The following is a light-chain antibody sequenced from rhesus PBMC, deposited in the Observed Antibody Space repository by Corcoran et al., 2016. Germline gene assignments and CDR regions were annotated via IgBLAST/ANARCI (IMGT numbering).Light chain of an antibody. V-gene: IGKV2S9*01. J-gene: IGKJ1*01. CDR1: QSLVHSDGKTY. CDR2: QVS. CDR3: MQGTHWWP. Sequence: DVVMTQSPLSLPVTLGQPVSISCWSSQSLVHSDGKTYLNWLQQKPGQPPRRLIYQVSNRDSGFPDRFSGSGAGTDVTLKIRGVEAGGVGVYDYMQGTHWWPFGQGTKVEVK.